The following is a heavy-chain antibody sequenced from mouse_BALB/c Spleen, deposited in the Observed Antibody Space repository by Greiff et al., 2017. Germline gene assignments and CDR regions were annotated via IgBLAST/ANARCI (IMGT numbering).Heavy chain of an antibody. V-gene: IGHV5-9*03. CDR1: GFTFSSYT. CDR2: ISSGGGNT. D-gene: IGHD2-1*01. Sequence: EVKLQESGGGLVKPGGSLKLSCAASGFTFSSYTMSWVRQTPEKRLEWVATISSGGGNTYYPDSVKGRFTISRDNAKNNLYLQMSSLRSEDTALYYCARYGNYYFDYWGQGTTLTVSS. J-gene: IGHJ2*01. CDR3: ARYGNYYFDY.